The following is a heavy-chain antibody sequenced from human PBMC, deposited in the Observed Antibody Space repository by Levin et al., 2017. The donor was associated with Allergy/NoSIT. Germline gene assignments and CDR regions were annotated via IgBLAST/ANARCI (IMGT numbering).Heavy chain of an antibody. CDR1: GFTFSSYS. V-gene: IGHV3-48*01. J-gene: IGHJ3*02. Sequence: GESLKISCAASGFTFSSYSMNWVRQAPGKGLEWVSYISSSSSTIYYADSVKGRFTISRDNAKNSLYLQMNSLRAEDTAVYYCARDNPIDAFDIWGQGTMVTVSS. CDR3: ARDNPIDAFDI. CDR2: ISSSSSTI.